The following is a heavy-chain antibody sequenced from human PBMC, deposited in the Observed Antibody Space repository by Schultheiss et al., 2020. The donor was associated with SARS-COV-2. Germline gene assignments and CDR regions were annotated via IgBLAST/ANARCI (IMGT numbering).Heavy chain of an antibody. D-gene: IGHD3-22*01. CDR1: GGTFSSYA. V-gene: IGHV1-69*13. Sequence: SVKVSCKASGGTFSSYAISWVRQAPGQGLEWMGGIIPIFGTANYAQKFQGRVTITADESTSTAYMELSSLRSEDTAVYYCARDTPYYDSSGYACDHWGQGTLVTVSS. CDR2: IIPIFGTA. J-gene: IGHJ4*02. CDR3: ARDTPYYDSSGYACDH.